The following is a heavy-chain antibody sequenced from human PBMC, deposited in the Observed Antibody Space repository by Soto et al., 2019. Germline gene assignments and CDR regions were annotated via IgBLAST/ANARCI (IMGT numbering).Heavy chain of an antibody. V-gene: IGHV1-18*04. D-gene: IGHD5-12*01. CDR2: INANNGNT. CDR1: GYTFTSYG. J-gene: IGHJ5*02. CDR3: ATSYDSGFDP. Sequence: QVQLVQSGAEVKKPGASVMVSCKASGYTFTSYGISWIRQAPGQGLEWMGWINANNGNTDYAQNFQGRVTMTTDTSTSTAYMELRSLRSDDTAVYYCATSYDSGFDPWGQGTLFSVSS.